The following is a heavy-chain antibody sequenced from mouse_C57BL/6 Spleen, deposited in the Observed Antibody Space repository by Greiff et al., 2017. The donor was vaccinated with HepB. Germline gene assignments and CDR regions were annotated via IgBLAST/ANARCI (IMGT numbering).Heavy chain of an antibody. CDR2: INPNNGGT. V-gene: IGHV1-26*01. Sequence: VQLQQSGPELVKPGASVKISCKASGYTFTDYYMNWVKQSHGKSLEWIGDINPNNGGTSYNQKFKGKATLTVDKSSSTAYMELRSLTSEDSAVYYCATGDGYYPYYAMDYWGQGTSVTVSS. CDR3: ATGDGYYPYYAMDY. J-gene: IGHJ4*01. D-gene: IGHD2-3*01. CDR1: GYTFTDYY.